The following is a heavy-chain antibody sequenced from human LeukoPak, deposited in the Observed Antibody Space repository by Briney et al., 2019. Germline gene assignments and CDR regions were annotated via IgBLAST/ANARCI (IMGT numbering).Heavy chain of an antibody. D-gene: IGHD3-22*01. J-gene: IGHJ2*01. CDR2: IYYSGST. V-gene: IGHV4-61*01. CDR3: AREGPNYYDSSGYYSGNGYFDL. CDR1: GYSISSGYY. Sequence: PSETLSLTCAVSGYSISSGYYWSWIRQPPGKGLEWIGYIYYSGSTNYNPSLKSRVTISVDTSKNQFSLKLSSVTAADMAVYYCAREGPNYYDSSGYYSGNGYFDLWGRGTLVTVSS.